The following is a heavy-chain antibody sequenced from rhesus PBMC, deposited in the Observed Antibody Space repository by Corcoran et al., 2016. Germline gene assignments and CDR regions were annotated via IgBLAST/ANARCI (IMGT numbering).Heavy chain of an antibody. CDR3: TGDFWSHGFDS. CDR1: GFTFSNYW. V-gene: IGHV3S11*01. D-gene: IGHD3-22*01. J-gene: IGHJ6*01. Sequence: GESGGGLVQPGGSLRPSCAASGFTFSNYWMSWVRQAPGQGLEWVGFIKNKAGVGTAAYAESVKGKFTISIDDSKNTRYLQMNSLETEDTAVYYCTGDFWSHGFDSWGQGVVVTVSS. CDR2: IKNKAGVGTA.